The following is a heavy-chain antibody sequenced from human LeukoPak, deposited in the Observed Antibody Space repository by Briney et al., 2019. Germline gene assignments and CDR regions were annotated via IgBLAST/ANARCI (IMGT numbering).Heavy chain of an antibody. Sequence: ASVKVSCKASGYSFATYYMHWVRQAPGQGLEWMGIINPSGASTSYAQKFQGRVTMTRDTSTSTGYMELSSLRSDDTAVYYCVRVSGGGLLDYWGQGTLVTVSS. CDR3: VRVSGGGLLDY. J-gene: IGHJ4*02. CDR1: GYSFATYY. V-gene: IGHV1-46*01. D-gene: IGHD3-16*01. CDR2: INPSGAST.